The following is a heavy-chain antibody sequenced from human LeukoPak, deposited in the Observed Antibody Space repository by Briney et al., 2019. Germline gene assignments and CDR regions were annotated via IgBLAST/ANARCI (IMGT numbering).Heavy chain of an antibody. D-gene: IGHD2-15*01. Sequence: GGSLRLSCAASGFTFSSYAMSWVRQAPGKGLEWVSDISGSGGSTYYADSVKGRFTISRDNSKNTLYLQMNSLRAEDTAVYYCAKGNIVVVVAASYYFDYWGQGTLVTVSS. CDR3: AKGNIVVVVAASYYFDY. J-gene: IGHJ4*02. CDR2: ISGSGGST. CDR1: GFTFSSYA. V-gene: IGHV3-23*01.